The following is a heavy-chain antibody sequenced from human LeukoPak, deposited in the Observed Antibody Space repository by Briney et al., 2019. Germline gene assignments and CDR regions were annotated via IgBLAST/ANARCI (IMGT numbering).Heavy chain of an antibody. D-gene: IGHD6-19*01. CDR1: GGSISTFS. Sequence: PSETLSLTCTVSGGSISTFSWSWIRQFPGKGLEWIGSIYTKSTNYNPSLKSRVAISVDTSKNQFSLRLDSVTTADTAVYYCARDTTVASGMQYWGQGTLVTVSS. CDR2: IYTKST. V-gene: IGHV4-59*01. CDR3: ARDTTVASGMQY. J-gene: IGHJ4*02.